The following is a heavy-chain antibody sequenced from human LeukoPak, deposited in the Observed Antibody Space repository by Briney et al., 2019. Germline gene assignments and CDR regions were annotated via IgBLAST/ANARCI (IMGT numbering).Heavy chain of an antibody. CDR3: AKHSSSWSYYFDY. CDR1: GFTFSSYA. V-gene: IGHV3-23*01. J-gene: IGHJ4*02. CDR2: ISGSGGST. Sequence: QAGGSLRLSCAASGFTFSSYAMSWVRQAPGKGLEWVSAISGSGGSTYYADSVKGRFTISRDNSKNTLYLQMNSLRAEDTAVYYCAKHSSSWSYYFDYWGQGNPGHRLL. D-gene: IGHD6-13*01.